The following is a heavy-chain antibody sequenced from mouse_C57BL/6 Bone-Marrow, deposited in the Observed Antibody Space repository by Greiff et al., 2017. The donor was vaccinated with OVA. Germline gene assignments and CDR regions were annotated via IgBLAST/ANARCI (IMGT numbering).Heavy chain of an antibody. CDR3: ARDLYYGNYQGFAY. CDR2: ISDGGSYT. Sequence: VQLKESGGGLVKPGGSLKLSCAASGFTFSSYAMSWVRQTPEKRLEWVATISDGGSYTYYPDNVKGRFTISRDNAKNNLYLQMSHLKSEDTAMYYCARDLYYGNYQGFAYWGQGTLVTVSA. V-gene: IGHV5-4*01. D-gene: IGHD2-1*01. J-gene: IGHJ3*01. CDR1: GFTFSSYA.